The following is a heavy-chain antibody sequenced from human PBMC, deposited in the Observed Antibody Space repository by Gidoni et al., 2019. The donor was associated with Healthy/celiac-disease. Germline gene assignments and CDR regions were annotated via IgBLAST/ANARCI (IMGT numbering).Heavy chain of an antibody. V-gene: IGHV3-30-3*01. Sequence: QVQLVESWGCLVQPGRSRRLSCAASGFPFRTQALHWVRQAPGTGLEWGAVISYDGSNKYYADSVKDRFTISRDNSKNTLYLQMNSLRAEDTAVYYCARAFELAYCGGDCYSAFDYWGQGTLVTVSS. J-gene: IGHJ4*02. CDR2: ISYDGSNK. CDR3: ARAFELAYCGGDCYSAFDY. D-gene: IGHD2-21*02. CDR1: GFPFRTQA.